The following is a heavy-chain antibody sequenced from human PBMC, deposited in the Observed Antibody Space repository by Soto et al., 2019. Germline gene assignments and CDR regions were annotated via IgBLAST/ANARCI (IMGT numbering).Heavy chain of an antibody. V-gene: IGHV4-31*03. Sequence: TLSLTCTVSGGSISSGGYFWSWVRQHPGKGLEWIGNIYYSGRTYYNPSLKSRVTISVDTSKNQFSLKLSSVTAADTAVYYCARFAKEENPKVGSWYYFDYWGQGTRVTVSS. J-gene: IGHJ4*02. D-gene: IGHD6-13*01. CDR2: IYYSGRT. CDR1: GGSISSGGYF. CDR3: ARFAKEENPKVGSWYYFDY.